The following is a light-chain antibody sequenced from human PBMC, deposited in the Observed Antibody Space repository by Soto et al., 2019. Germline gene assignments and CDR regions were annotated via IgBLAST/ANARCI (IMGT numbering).Light chain of an antibody. CDR1: KLGDKY. Sequence: SYELTQPPSVSVSPGQTASITFSGDKLGDKYACWYQQKPCQSPVLVIYQDSKLPSGIPERFSGSNSGNTATLTISGTQAMDQADYYCQAWDSSTAVFGGGTKRTV. J-gene: IGLJ2*01. CDR2: QDS. V-gene: IGLV3-1*01. CDR3: QAWDSSTAV.